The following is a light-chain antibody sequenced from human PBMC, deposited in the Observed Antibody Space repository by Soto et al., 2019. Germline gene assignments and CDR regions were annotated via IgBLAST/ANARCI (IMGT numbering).Light chain of an antibody. CDR1: SSDVGGYNY. CDR2: EVS. V-gene: IGLV2-8*01. Sequence: QSALTQPPSASGSPGQSVTISCTGTSSDVGGYNYVSWYQQHPGKAPKLMIYEVSKRPSGVPDRFSGSKSGNTASLTVSGLQAEDEADYCCSSYAGSNNLVFGGGTKLPV. J-gene: IGLJ2*01. CDR3: SSYAGSNNLV.